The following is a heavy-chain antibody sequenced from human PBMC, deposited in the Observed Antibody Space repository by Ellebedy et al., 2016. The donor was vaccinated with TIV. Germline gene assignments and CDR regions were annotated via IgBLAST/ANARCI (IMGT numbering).Heavy chain of an antibody. CDR1: GFSLPPYGMC. CDR3: ARSVFGSGTAYKPIDY. D-gene: IGHD3-10*01. V-gene: IGHV2-70*11. Sequence: SGPTLVQPTQTLTLTCSFSGFSLPPYGMCVTWIRQPPGKALEWLARIDWDNDYYYNPSLLSRRTISKDASRTQVVLPMTNMDPVDTGTYYCARSVFGSGTAYKPIDYWGPGTLVTVSS. CDR2: IDWDNDY. J-gene: IGHJ4*02.